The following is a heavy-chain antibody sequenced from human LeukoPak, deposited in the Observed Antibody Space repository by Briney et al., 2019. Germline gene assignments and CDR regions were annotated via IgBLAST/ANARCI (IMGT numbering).Heavy chain of an antibody. Sequence: PSETLSLTCTVSGGSISSGGYYWSWIRQPPGKGLEWIGYIYHSGSTYYNPSLKSRVTISVDRSKNQFSLKLSSVTAADTAVYYCARGYSSSHFDYWGQGTLVTVSS. D-gene: IGHD6-6*01. J-gene: IGHJ4*02. CDR1: GGSISSGGYY. V-gene: IGHV4-30-2*01. CDR3: ARGYSSSHFDY. CDR2: IYHSGST.